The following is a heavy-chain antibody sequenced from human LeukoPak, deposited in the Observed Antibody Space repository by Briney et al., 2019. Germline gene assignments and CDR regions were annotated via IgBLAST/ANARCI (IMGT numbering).Heavy chain of an antibody. V-gene: IGHV4-39*01. D-gene: IGHD5-24*01. J-gene: IGHJ4*02. CDR3: ARQLEMAIIADYFDY. CDR2: IFYSGSS. Sequence: SETLSLTCTVSGDSISSSWYYWGWIRQPPGKGLEWIGSIFYSGSSYYNPSLKSRVTISVDTSKNQFSLKLSSVTAADTAVYYCARQLEMAIIADYFDYWGQGTLVTVSS. CDR1: GDSISSSWYY.